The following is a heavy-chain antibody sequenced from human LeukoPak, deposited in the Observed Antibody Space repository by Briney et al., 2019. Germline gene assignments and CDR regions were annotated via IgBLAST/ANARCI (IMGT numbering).Heavy chain of an antibody. J-gene: IGHJ4*02. CDR2: VSEDGTNE. CDR3: AKDRETTSSGTFDS. V-gene: IGHV3-30*18. Sequence: GGSLRLSCAASGLTFTSYGMHCVRQAPGKGLEWVAFVSEDGTNEKYADSVKGRFTISRDNSNNTLYLQMNSLRAEDTGIYYCAKDRETTSSGTFDSWGQGTLVTVSS. CDR1: GLTFTSYG. D-gene: IGHD6-13*01.